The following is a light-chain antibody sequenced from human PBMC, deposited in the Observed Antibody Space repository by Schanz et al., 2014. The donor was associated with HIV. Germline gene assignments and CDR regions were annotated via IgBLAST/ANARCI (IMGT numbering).Light chain of an antibody. CDR3: QTWDTGIRV. CDR1: SGHSTYA. CDR2: LNSDGSH. Sequence: QLVLTQSPSASASLGASVKLTCTLSSGHSTYAIAWHQQQPEKGPRFLMNLNSDGSHNKGGGIPDRFSGTSSGAERYLTISSLQSEDEADYYCQTWDTGIRVFGGGTKLTVL. J-gene: IGLJ3*02. V-gene: IGLV4-69*01.